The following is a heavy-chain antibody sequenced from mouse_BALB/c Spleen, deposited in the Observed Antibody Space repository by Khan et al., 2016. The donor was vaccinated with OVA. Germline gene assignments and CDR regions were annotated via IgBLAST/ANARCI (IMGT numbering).Heavy chain of an antibody. J-gene: IGHJ1*01. CDR2: IHYSGNT. V-gene: IGHV3-1*02. CDR3: ARSGTTIVAYWYFDV. Sequence: VQLKQSGPDLVKPSQSLSLTCTVTGYSITGGYSWHWIRQFPGNKLEWMGYIHYSGNTNYNPSLKSRISITRDTSKNQLFLQLNSVTTEDTATXYCARSGTTIVAYWYFDVWGAGTTVTVSS. CDR1: GYSITGGYS. D-gene: IGHD1-1*01.